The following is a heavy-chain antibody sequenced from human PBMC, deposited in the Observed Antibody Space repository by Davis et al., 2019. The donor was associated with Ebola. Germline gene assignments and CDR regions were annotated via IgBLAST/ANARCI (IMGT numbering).Heavy chain of an antibody. Sequence: GESLKISCAASGFTVSSNYMSWVRQAPGKGLEWVSVIYSGGSTYYADSVKGRFTISRDNSKNTLYLQMNSLRAEDTAVYYCARERYYYDSSGYLYFYGMDVWGQGTTVTVSS. J-gene: IGHJ6*02. V-gene: IGHV3-53*01. CDR1: GFTVSSNY. CDR3: ARERYYYDSSGYLYFYGMDV. D-gene: IGHD3-22*01. CDR2: IYSGGST.